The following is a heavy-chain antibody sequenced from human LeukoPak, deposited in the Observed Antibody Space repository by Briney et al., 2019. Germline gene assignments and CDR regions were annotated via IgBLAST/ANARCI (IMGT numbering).Heavy chain of an antibody. CDR3: ARGRGSMIVVVTYFDY. J-gene: IGHJ4*02. Sequence: GESLKISCKGSGYRFTTSWIGWVRQMPGKGLEWMGIIYPGDSDTRYSPSFQGQVTISADKSISTAYLQWSSLKASDTAMYYCARGRGSMIVVVTYFDYWGQGTLVTVSS. CDR1: GYRFTTSW. V-gene: IGHV5-51*01. D-gene: IGHD3-22*01. CDR2: IYPGDSDT.